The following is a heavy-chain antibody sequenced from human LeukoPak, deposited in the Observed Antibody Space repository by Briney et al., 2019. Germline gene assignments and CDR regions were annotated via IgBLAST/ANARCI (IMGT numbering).Heavy chain of an antibody. D-gene: IGHD2-15*01. CDR2: IGGSGVST. V-gene: IGHV3-23*01. CDR3: AGVAAGSWLDP. J-gene: IGHJ5*02. Sequence: GGSLRLSCAASGFTFGSHAMSWVRQAPGKGLEWVSAIGGSGVSTYYADSVKGRFTISRDNSKNTLYLQMNSLRVEDTAVYYCAGVAAGSWLDPWAQGTLVTVSS. CDR1: GFTFGSHA.